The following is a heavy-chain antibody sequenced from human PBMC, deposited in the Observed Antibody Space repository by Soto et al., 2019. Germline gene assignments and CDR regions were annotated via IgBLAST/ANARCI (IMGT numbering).Heavy chain of an antibody. CDR2: ISGGGGAT. J-gene: IGHJ4*02. D-gene: IGHD2-21*02. Sequence: PGGSLRLSCAASGFDFSSYAMNWVRQAPGKGLEWVSSISGGGGATNYANSVRGRFTISRDRFKNTLDLHMNSLGAEDTAVYYCVKEDCGAGCALDFWGQGTLVTVSS. CDR3: VKEDCGAGCALDF. CDR1: GFDFSSYA. V-gene: IGHV3-23*01.